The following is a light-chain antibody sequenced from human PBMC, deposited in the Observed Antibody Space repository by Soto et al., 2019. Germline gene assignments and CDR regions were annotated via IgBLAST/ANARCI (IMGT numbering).Light chain of an antibody. CDR1: QGISHY. CDR2: AAS. J-gene: IGKJ1*01. Sequence: DIQMTQSPSSLSAPVGDRVTITCRASQGISHYLAWYQQKQGKVPKLLIYAASTLQSGVPSRFSGSGSGTDFTLTISNLQPEDFATYYCQKYNSAPPTFGQGTKVDIK. V-gene: IGKV1-27*01. CDR3: QKYNSAPPT.